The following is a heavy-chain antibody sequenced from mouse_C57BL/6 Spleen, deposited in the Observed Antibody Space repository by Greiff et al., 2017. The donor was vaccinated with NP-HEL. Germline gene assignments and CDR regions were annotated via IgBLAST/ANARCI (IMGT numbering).Heavy chain of an antibody. Sequence: EVKLVESGGGLVKPGGSLKLSCAASGFTFSDYGMHWVRQAPEKGLEWVAYISSGSSTIYSAATVKGRFTISRDNAKNTLFLHMTSLRSEDTAMYYCARDYYGSSYGRNWYFDVWGTGTTVTVSS. D-gene: IGHD1-1*01. CDR1: GFTFSDYG. CDR2: ISSGSSTI. J-gene: IGHJ1*03. V-gene: IGHV5-17*01. CDR3: ARDYYGSSYGRNWYFDV.